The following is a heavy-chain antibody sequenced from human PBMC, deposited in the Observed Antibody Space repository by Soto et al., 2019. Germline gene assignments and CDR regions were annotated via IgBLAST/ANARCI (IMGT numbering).Heavy chain of an antibody. V-gene: IGHV3-74*01. CDR2: INTDRSHT. Sequence: GGSLRLSCAASGFTFSSYWMHWVRQVPGKGLVWVSRINTDRSHTFYADSVKGRFTISRDNSKNTLYLQMNSLRAEDTAVYYCAKGRAAAASFDYWGQGTLVTVSS. CDR3: AKGRAAAASFDY. J-gene: IGHJ4*02. CDR1: GFTFSSYW. D-gene: IGHD6-13*01.